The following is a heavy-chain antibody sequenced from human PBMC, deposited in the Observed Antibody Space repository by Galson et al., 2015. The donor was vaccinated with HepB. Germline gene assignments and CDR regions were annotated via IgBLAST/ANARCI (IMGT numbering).Heavy chain of an antibody. D-gene: IGHD4-23*01. J-gene: IGHJ4*02. V-gene: IGHV1-2*06. CDR1: GYTFIGYH. CDR2: VDPNNGVT. CDR3: ARDLDYGGVYGSTWYFDY. Sequence: SVKVSCKASGYTFIGYHIHWVRQAPGQGLEWMGHVDPNNGVTNHAQKFHGRITVSRDTSINTVYMGLNSLISDDTAVYYCARDLDYGGVYGSTWYFDYWGQGTLVTVSS.